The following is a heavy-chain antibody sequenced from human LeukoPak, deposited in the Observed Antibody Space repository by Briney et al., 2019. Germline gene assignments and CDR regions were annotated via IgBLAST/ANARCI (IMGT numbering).Heavy chain of an antibody. Sequence: ASVKVSCKASGYTFTSYGISWVRQAPGQGLEWVGWISAYNGNTNYAQKLQGRVTMTTDTSMSTAYMELRSLRSDDTAVYYCARAGYCSSTSCHGRLDYHYYGMDVWGQGTTVTVSS. V-gene: IGHV1-18*01. CDR1: GYTFTSYG. D-gene: IGHD2-2*01. CDR3: ARAGYCSSTSCHGRLDYHYYGMDV. J-gene: IGHJ6*02. CDR2: ISAYNGNT.